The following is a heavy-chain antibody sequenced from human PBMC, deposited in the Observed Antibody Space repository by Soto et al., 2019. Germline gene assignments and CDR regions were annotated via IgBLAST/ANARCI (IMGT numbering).Heavy chain of an antibody. CDR2: IGSSSSYI. Sequence: GGSLRLSCAASGFTFSSYSMNWVRQAPGKGLEWVSSIGSSSSYIYYADSVKGRFTISRDNAKNSLYLQMNSLRAEDTAVYYCAREISGYPHYYYGMDVWGQGTTVTVSS. D-gene: IGHD3-22*01. CDR3: AREISGYPHYYYGMDV. V-gene: IGHV3-21*01. J-gene: IGHJ6*02. CDR1: GFTFSSYS.